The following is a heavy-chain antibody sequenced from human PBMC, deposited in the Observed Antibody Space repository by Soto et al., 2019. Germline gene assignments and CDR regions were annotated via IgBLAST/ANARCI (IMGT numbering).Heavy chain of an antibody. D-gene: IGHD6-13*01. Sequence: QLQLQESGPGLVKPSETLSLTCTVSGGSISSSSYYWGWIRQPPGKGLEWIGSIYYSGSTYYNPSLKSRVTISVDTSKNQFSLKLSSVTAADTAVYYCASATPPGIAAAGTGSDFDLWGRGTLVTVSS. CDR2: IYYSGST. J-gene: IGHJ2*01. V-gene: IGHV4-39*01. CDR3: ASATPPGIAAAGTGSDFDL. CDR1: GGSISSSSYY.